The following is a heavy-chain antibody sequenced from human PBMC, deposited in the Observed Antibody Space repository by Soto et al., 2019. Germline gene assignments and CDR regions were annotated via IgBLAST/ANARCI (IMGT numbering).Heavy chain of an antibody. CDR1: EFTFINYA. J-gene: IGHJ2*01. V-gene: IGHV3-23*01. CDR3: AKPVGYCSGGTCYSWYFDL. CDR2: ISGSGGST. Sequence: EVQLLESGGGLVQPGGSLRLSCAASEFTFINYAMTWVRQAPGRGLEWVSGISGSGGSTYYADSVKGRFTISRDDSEKTLYLQMNNLRADDTAVYYCAKPVGYCSGGTCYSWYFDLWGRGTLVTVSS. D-gene: IGHD2-15*01.